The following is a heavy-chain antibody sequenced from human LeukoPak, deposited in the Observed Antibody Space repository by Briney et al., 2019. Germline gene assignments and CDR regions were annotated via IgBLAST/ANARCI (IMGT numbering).Heavy chain of an antibody. Sequence: GGSLRLSCAASGFTFSNAWMNWVRQAPGKGLEWVGRIKSKTDGGTTDYAAPVKGRFTISRDDSKNTLYLQMNSLKTEDTAVYYCTVIVPAAMGFDYGGQGTLVTVSS. J-gene: IGHJ4*02. D-gene: IGHD2-2*01. CDR1: GFTFSNAW. V-gene: IGHV3-15*07. CDR2: IKSKTDGGTT. CDR3: TVIVPAAMGFDY.